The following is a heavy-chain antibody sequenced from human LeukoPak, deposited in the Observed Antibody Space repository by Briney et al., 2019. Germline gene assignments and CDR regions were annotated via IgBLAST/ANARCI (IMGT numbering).Heavy chain of an antibody. CDR3: ARDSPVYGDSSDFDY. J-gene: IGHJ4*02. CDR2: IKQDGSEK. CDR1: GFTFSNFW. V-gene: IGHV3-7*01. Sequence: PGGSLRLSCAASGFTFSNFWMSWVRQAPGKGLEWVANIKQDGSEKYYVDSVKGRFTISRDNAKNSLYLQMNSLRAEDTAVYYCARDSPVYGDSSDFDYWGQGTLVTVSS. D-gene: IGHD4-17*01.